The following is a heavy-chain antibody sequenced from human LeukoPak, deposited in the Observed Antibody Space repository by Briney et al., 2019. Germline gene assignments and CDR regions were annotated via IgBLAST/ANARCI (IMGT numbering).Heavy chain of an antibody. CDR1: GGSFSGYY. CDR2: IHHMVST. D-gene: IGHD5-18*01. V-gene: IGHV4-34*04. CDR3: AALGREYSYGRPRAVAPMDY. J-gene: IGHJ4*02. Sequence: SESLSLTCAVYGGSFSGYYWCWIRPPPGKGLEWIGEIHHMVSTINNTSIKSRATISVATPKNQFSLKLSSSTAADTAGYYCAALGREYSYGRPRAVAPMDYWGQGTLVTVSS.